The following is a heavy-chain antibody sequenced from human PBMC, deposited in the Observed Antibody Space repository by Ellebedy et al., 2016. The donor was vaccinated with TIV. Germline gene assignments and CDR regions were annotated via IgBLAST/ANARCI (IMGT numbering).Heavy chain of an antibody. D-gene: IGHD3-16*01. CDR2: TRSKADSYTT. V-gene: IGHV3-72*01. CDR1: GFTFSDHY. Sequence: GESLKISCAASGFTFSDHYMDWVRQAPGKGLEWVARTRSKADSYTTTYAASVRGRFTISRDDSKNSLYLQMSSLKIEETAVYYCTRVMGGGVLDYWGQGILVTVSS. CDR3: TRVMGGGVLDY. J-gene: IGHJ4*02.